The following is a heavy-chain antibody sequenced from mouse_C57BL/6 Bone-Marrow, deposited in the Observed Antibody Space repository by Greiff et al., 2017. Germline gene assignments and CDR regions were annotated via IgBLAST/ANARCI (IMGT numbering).Heavy chain of an antibody. CDR3: TRGYYYYGSPWFSY. J-gene: IGHJ3*01. CDR2: IDPETGGT. V-gene: IGHV1-15*01. Sequence: VQLVESGAELVRPGASVTLSCKASGYTFTDYEMHWVKQTPVHGLEWIGAIDPETGGTAYNQKFKGKAILTADKSSSKAYMELPSLTSENSAVYYCTRGYYYYGSPWFSYWGQGTLVTVSA. CDR1: GYTFTDYE. D-gene: IGHD1-1*01.